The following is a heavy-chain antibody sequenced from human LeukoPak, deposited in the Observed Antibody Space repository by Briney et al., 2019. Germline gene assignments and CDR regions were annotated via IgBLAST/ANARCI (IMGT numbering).Heavy chain of an antibody. CDR1: GGSIGSYY. J-gene: IGHJ4*02. D-gene: IGHD2-2*01. Sequence: PSETLSLTCTVSGGSIGSYYRSWIRQPPGKGLEWIGYIYYSGSTNYNPSLKSRVTISVDTSKNQFSLKLSSVTAADTAVYYCATRGCSSTSCYDDYWGQGTLVTVSS. V-gene: IGHV4-59*01. CDR2: IYYSGST. CDR3: ATRGCSSTSCYDDY.